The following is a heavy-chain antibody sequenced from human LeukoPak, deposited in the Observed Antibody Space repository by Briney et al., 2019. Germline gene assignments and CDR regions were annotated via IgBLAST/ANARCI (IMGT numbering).Heavy chain of an antibody. D-gene: IGHD3-22*01. CDR3: ARASPYYDSSGYYYPFDY. CDR2: INPSGGST. V-gene: IGHV1-46*01. Sequence: GASVKVSCKASRYTFTSYYMHWVRQAPGQGLEWMGIINPSGGSTSYAQKFQGRVTMTRDTSTSTVYMELSSLRSEDTAVYYCARASPYYDSSGYYYPFDYWGQGTLVTVSS. CDR1: RYTFTSYY. J-gene: IGHJ4*02.